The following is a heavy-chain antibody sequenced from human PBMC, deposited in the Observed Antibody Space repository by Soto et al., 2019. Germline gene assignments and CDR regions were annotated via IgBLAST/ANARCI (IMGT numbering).Heavy chain of an antibody. V-gene: IGHV1-46*01. Sequence: XSVKVSCKASRYIFINYYIHWVRQAPGQXXXXXXXXKXXXGSXXYDXXXXXXVKXXXXXXXSKVYMDLGRLRSDDTAVYYCARDLAAADYWGQGTMVTVYS. CDR2: XKXXXGSX. CDR3: ARDLAAADY. D-gene: IGHD6-13*01. CDR1: RYIFINYY. J-gene: IGHJ4*02.